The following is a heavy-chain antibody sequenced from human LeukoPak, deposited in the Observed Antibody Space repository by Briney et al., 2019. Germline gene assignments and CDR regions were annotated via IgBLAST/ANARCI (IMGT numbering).Heavy chain of an antibody. CDR2: ISAYNGNT. J-gene: IGHJ4*02. V-gene: IGHV1-18*01. Sequence: ASVKVSCKASGYTFTNYGISWVRQAPGQGLEWMGWISAYNGNTNYAHQLQGRVTMTTDASTRTAYMELRSLRSDDTAVFYCASQGGIRRPLHYWGQGTLVTVSS. CDR3: ASQGGIRRPLHY. CDR1: GYTFTNYG.